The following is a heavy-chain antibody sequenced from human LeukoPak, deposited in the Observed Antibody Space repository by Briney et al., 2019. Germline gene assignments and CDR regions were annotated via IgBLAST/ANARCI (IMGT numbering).Heavy chain of an antibody. CDR1: GFTFSSYA. V-gene: IGHV3-23*01. CDR3: AKILGYCSGGSCPYAFDI. CDR2: ISGNSGST. Sequence: GGSLRLSCAASGFTFSSYAMSWVRQGPGQGLEWVSSISGNSGSTYYADSVKGRFTISRDNSENTLYLQMNSLRAEDTAIYYCAKILGYCSGGSCPYAFDIWGQGTMVTVSS. J-gene: IGHJ3*02. D-gene: IGHD2-15*01.